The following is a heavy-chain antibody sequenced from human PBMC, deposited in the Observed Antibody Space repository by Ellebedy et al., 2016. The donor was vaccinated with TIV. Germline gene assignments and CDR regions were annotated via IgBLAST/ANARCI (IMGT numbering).Heavy chain of an antibody. CDR1: GFSFSSFS. CDR2: ISVRGDKR. J-gene: IGHJ4*01. Sequence: GESLKISCAVSGFSFSSFSMNWVRQAPGKGLEWISYISVRGDKRDYADSVKGRFTISRDNAKNSLYLQMNSLRDEDTALYYCVRDYDWIFDYWGHGTLVSVSS. CDR3: VRDYDWIFDY. D-gene: IGHD1-1*01. V-gene: IGHV3-48*02.